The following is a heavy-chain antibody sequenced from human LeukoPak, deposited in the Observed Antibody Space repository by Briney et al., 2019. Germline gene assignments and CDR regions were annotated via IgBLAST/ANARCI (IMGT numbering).Heavy chain of an antibody. Sequence: GGSLRLSCAASGFTFSSYSMNWVRQAPGKGLEWVSSISSGSNYIYYADSVKGRFIISRDNAKNSLYLQMNSLRAEDTAVYYCARLSWDAFDIWGQGTVVTVSS. V-gene: IGHV3-21*01. J-gene: IGHJ3*02. CDR1: GFTFSSYS. D-gene: IGHD2/OR15-2a*01. CDR2: ISSGSNYI. CDR3: ARLSWDAFDI.